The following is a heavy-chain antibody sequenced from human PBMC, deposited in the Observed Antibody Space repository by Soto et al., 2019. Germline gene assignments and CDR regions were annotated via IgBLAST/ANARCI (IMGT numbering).Heavy chain of an antibody. D-gene: IGHD1-26*01. CDR3: ARVISGSYPKPYNWFDP. V-gene: IGHV1-8*01. Sequence: GASVKVSCKASGYTFTSYDINWVRQATGQGLEWMGWMNPNSGNTGYAQKFQGRVTMTRNTSISTAYMELSSLRSDDTAVYYCARVISGSYPKPYNWFDPWGQGTLVTVS. CDR1: GYTFTSYD. CDR2: MNPNSGNT. J-gene: IGHJ5*02.